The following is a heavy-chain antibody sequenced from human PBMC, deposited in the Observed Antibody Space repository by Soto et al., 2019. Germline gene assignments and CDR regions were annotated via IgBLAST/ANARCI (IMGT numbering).Heavy chain of an antibody. CDR3: ARQGGDYYDSSGYYYY. V-gene: IGHV4-39*01. J-gene: IGHJ4*02. D-gene: IGHD3-22*01. Sequence: SETLSLTCTVSGGSIRSSTYYWGWIRQPPGEGLEWIGNIYYSGSTYCNATLKSRVTISVDTSKNQFSLKLSSVTAADTAVYYCARQGGDYYDSSGYYYYWGQG. CDR1: GGSIRSSTYY. CDR2: IYYSGST.